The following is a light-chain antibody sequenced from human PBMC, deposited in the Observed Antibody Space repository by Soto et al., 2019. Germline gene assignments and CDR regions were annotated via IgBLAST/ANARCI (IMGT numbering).Light chain of an antibody. CDR1: QTISSW. Sequence: DIQMTQSPSTLSGPVGDRVTITCRASQTISSWLAWYQQKPGKAPKLLIYKASTLKSGVPSRFSGSGSGTEFTHTISSLQPDDFATYYCQHYNSYSEAFGQGTKVELK. CDR3: QHYNSYSEA. CDR2: KAS. V-gene: IGKV1-5*03. J-gene: IGKJ1*01.